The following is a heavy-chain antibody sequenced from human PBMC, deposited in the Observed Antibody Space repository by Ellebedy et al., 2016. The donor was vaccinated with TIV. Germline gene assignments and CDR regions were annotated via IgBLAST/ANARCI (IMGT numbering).Heavy chain of an antibody. CDR2: ISGSGDST. J-gene: IGHJ6*02. CDR3: AKRVTMVRGVITYYHYAMDV. Sequence: PGGSLRLSCAASGFTFSSYAMSWVRQAPGKGLVWVSAISGSGDSTYFADSVKGRFTISRDNSKNTLYLQMNSLRAEDTAVYYCAKRVTMVRGVITYYHYAMDVWGQGTTVTVSS. D-gene: IGHD3-10*01. CDR1: GFTFSSYA. V-gene: IGHV3-23*01.